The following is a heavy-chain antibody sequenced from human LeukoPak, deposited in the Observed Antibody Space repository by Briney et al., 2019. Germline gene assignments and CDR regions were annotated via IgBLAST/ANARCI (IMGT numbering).Heavy chain of an antibody. CDR1: GYSFTTYW. V-gene: IGHV5-51*01. Sequence: ESLKISCKGSGYSFTTYWIGWVRQMPGKGLEWMGIIYPGDSDTRYSPSFQGQVTISADKSISTAYLQWRSLKASDTTMYYCARRGLEWSMDNWGQGTLVTVSS. D-gene: IGHD3-3*01. CDR3: ARRGLEWSMDN. J-gene: IGHJ4*02. CDR2: IYPGDSDT.